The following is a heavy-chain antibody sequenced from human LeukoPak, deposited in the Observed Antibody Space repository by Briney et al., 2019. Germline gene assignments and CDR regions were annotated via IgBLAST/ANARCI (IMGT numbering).Heavy chain of an antibody. CDR3: TREHFA. D-gene: IGHD2/OR15-2a*01. CDR1: GFTFNNAW. J-gene: IGHJ5*02. CDR2: IKSKTYGGTT. V-gene: IGHV3-15*01. Sequence: GGSLRLSCAASGFTFNNAWMSWVRQAPGKGLEWISRIKSKTYGGTTEYAAPVNGRFTISRDDSECTLFLQMDSLTTEDTAVYYCTREHFAWGQGTLVTVSS.